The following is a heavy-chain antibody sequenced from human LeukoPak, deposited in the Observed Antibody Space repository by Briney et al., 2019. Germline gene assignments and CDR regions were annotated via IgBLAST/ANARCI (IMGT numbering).Heavy chain of an antibody. CDR2: IKQDGSEN. CDR3: ARIGYSSSSLDY. V-gene: IGHV3-7*01. J-gene: IGHJ4*02. Sequence: GGSLRLSCVASGFSFSTYWMSWVRQAPGKGLEWVVNIKQDGSENYYVDSVKGRFTISRDNAKNSVYLQMSSLRAEDTALYYCARIGYSSSSLDYWGQGTLVTVSS. D-gene: IGHD6-6*01. CDR1: GFSFSTYW.